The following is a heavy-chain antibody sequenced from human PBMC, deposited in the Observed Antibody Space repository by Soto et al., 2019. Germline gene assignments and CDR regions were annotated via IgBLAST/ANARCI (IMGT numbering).Heavy chain of an antibody. CDR1: GFTFSGSA. D-gene: IGHD6-6*01. J-gene: IGHJ6*03. Sequence: EVQLVESGGDLVQPGGSLKLSCAASGFTFSGSAVHWVRQASGKGLEWVGRIRGKADSYATAYAASVKGRFTISRDDSKHTSYLQMNSLKTEDTALYYCTRLGYGTSSDHYYYYMDVWGKGTTVIVSS. CDR3: TRLGYGTSSDHYYYYMDV. CDR2: IRGKADSYAT. V-gene: IGHV3-73*01.